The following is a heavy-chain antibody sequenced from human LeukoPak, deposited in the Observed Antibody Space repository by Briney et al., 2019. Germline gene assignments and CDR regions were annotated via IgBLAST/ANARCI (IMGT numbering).Heavy chain of an antibody. V-gene: IGHV3-48*01. CDR2: ISSSSSTI. CDR3: AKPKDNSLYCFDY. J-gene: IGHJ4*02. Sequence: GGSLRVSCAASGFTFSSYSMNWVRQAPGKGLEWVSYISSSSSTIYYADSVKGRFTISRDNAKNSLYLQMSSLRAEDTAVYYCAKPKDNSLYCFDYWGQGTLVTVSS. CDR1: GFTFSSYS. D-gene: IGHD1-20*01.